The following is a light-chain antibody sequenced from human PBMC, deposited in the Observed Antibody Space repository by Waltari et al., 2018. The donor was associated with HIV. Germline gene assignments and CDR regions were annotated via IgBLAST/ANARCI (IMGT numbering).Light chain of an antibody. V-gene: IGLV1-51*01. CDR1: SSNIGNTY. CDR3: GTWDSSLSAGV. Sequence: QSVLTQPPSVSAAPGQKVTISCSGSSSNIGNTYVSWYQQHPGTAPKLRIYDNSKRPSGIPDRFSGSKSGTSATLGITGLQTGDDADYYCGTWDSSLSAGVFGGGTKLTVL. J-gene: IGLJ2*01. CDR2: DNS.